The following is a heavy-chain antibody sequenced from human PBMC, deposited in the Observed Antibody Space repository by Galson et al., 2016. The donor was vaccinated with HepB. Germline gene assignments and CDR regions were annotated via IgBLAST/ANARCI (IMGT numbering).Heavy chain of an antibody. CDR3: ASATVVPEATGPYFGS. J-gene: IGHJ4*02. V-gene: IGHV4-31*03. Sequence: TLSLTCSVSGASISSAAYYWSWIRQHPGKGLEWIGYIYHTGGTYYSPSLKSRLTLSLETSKSQFSLRLNSVTAADTAVYYCASATVVPEATGPYFGSWGQGALVTVSS. D-gene: IGHD4-17*01. CDR2: IYHTGGT. CDR1: GASISSAAYY.